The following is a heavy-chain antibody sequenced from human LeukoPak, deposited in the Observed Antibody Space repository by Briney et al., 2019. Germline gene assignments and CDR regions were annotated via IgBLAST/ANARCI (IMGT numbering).Heavy chain of an antibody. J-gene: IGHJ4*02. CDR2: ISDGDRT. Sequence: GGSLRLSCAASDFSISPYYMSWVRQAPGKGLEWVSLISDGDRTDYPDSVKGRFTISRDNSKNTLDLQMTGLRAEDTAVYYCARERGRGRDSPWFDYWGQGTLVTVSS. V-gene: IGHV3-53*01. CDR3: ARERGRGRDSPWFDY. D-gene: IGHD1-26*01. CDR1: DFSISPYY.